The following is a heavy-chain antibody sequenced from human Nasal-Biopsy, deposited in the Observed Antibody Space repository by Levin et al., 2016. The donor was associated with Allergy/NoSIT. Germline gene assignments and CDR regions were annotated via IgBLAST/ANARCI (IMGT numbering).Heavy chain of an antibody. V-gene: IGHV4-59*01. CDR3: TSGRRGTAAEK. D-gene: IGHD6-13*01. CDR2: LYNSGNN. CDR1: GASIRSYY. Sequence: SETLSLTCTVSGASIRSYYWGWIRQPPGKGLEWIGDLYNSGNNNYNPALKSRVTISVDTSKSQFSLKLSSVSAADSAVYFCTSGRRGTAAEKWGQGNLVTVSS. J-gene: IGHJ4*02.